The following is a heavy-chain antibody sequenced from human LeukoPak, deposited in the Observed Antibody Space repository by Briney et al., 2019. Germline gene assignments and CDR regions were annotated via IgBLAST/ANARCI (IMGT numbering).Heavy chain of an antibody. CDR1: GGSISSSNW. V-gene: IGHV4-4*02. D-gene: IGHD3-10*01. Sequence: PSETLSLTCTVSGGSISSSNWWSWVRQPPGKTLEWIGSIYSSGSTYYNPSLKSRVIILIDTAKNHFSLNLSSVTAADTAVYYCARSDGYGLVGIWGQGTMLTVSS. CDR3: ARSDGYGLVGI. J-gene: IGHJ3*02. CDR2: IYSSGST.